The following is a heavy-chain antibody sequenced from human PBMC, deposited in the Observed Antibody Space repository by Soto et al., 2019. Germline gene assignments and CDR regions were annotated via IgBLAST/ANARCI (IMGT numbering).Heavy chain of an antibody. CDR2: IFHTGST. CDR3: ARDRPAFKSFGSGMDV. V-gene: IGHV4-31*01. J-gene: IGHJ6*02. CDR1: GGAINNRDYY. Sequence: QVQLQESGPGLVKPSQTLSLTCSVSGGAINNRDYYWSWIRQHPGRGLEWIGNIFHTGSTDYNPSLMGLLTISIDTSKNEFSLKLTSVTAADTAVYYCARDRPAFKSFGSGMDVWGQGTTVTVSS. D-gene: IGHD3-16*01.